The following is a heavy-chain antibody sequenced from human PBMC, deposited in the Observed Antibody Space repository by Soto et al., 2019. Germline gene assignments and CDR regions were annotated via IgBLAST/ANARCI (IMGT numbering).Heavy chain of an antibody. V-gene: IGHV4-39*07. CDR3: ARGSYYYDSSGYYHH. D-gene: IGHD3-22*01. CDR1: GGSISSSSYY. J-gene: IGHJ5*02. Sequence: SETLSLTCTVSGGSISSSSYYWGWIRQPPGKGLEWIGSIYYSGSTYYNPSLKSRVTISVDTSKNQFSLKLSSVTAADTAVYYCARGSYYYDSSGYYHHWGQGTLVTVSS. CDR2: IYYSGST.